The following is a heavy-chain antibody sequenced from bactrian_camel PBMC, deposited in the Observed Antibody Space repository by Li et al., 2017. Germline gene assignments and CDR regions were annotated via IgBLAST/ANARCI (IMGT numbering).Heavy chain of an antibody. CDR3: AAVMVLGAVLTSLVMVPML. J-gene: IGHJ4*01. V-gene: IGHV3S53*01. D-gene: IGHD1*01. CDR1: EYLYSDHC. Sequence: HVQLVESGGGSVHAGGSLTLSCLASEYLYSDHCLAWFRRAPGKAREKVAGIDANGKTNYADSVKGRFTISKDNARNTLFLQMNSLKPEDSAMYYCAAVMVLGAVLTSLVMVPMLIGARGPRSPSP. CDR2: IDANGKT.